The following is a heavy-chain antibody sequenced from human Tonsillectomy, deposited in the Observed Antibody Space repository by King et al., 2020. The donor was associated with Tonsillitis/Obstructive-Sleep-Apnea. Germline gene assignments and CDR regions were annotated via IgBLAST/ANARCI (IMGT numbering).Heavy chain of an antibody. D-gene: IGHD3-10*01. CDR2: ISGDGGTT. CDR3: AKDMSYGSGSYPNYMDV. J-gene: IGHJ6*03. V-gene: IGHV3-43*02. Sequence: VQLVESGGGVVQPGGSLRLSCAASGFTFDDYAMHWVRQAPGKGLEWVSLISGDGGTTYYADSVKGRFTISRDNSKNSLYLQMNSLRTEDTAFYYCAKDMSYGSGSYPNYMDVWGKGTTVTVSS. CDR1: GFTFDDYA.